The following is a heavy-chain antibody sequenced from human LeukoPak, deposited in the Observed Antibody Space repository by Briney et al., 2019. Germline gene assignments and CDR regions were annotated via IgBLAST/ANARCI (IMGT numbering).Heavy chain of an antibody. CDR3: ARRGVAAAGEDADFDY. Sequence: SETLSLTCTVSGGSISSSGYYWGWIRQPPGKGLEWIGSIYYSGSTYYNPSLKSRVTISVDTSKNQFSLKLSSVTAADTAVYYCARRGVAAAGEDADFDYWGQGTLVTVSS. J-gene: IGHJ4*02. D-gene: IGHD6-13*01. V-gene: IGHV4-39*01. CDR2: IYYSGST. CDR1: GGSISSSGYY.